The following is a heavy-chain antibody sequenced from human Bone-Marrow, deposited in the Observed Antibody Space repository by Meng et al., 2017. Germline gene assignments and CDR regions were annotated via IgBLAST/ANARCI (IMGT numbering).Heavy chain of an antibody. V-gene: IGHV4-59*08. CDR2: IYYSGST. Sequence: QVQLQESGPGLVKPSETLSLTCTVPGGSISRYYWNWIRQPPGKGLEWIGYIYYSGSTNYNPSLKSRVTISLDTSKNQFSLKLSSVTAADTAVYYCARGYCGGDCYIPFDNWFDPWGQGTLVTVSS. CDR3: ARGYCGGDCYIPFDNWFDP. D-gene: IGHD2-21*02. J-gene: IGHJ5*02. CDR1: GGSISRYY.